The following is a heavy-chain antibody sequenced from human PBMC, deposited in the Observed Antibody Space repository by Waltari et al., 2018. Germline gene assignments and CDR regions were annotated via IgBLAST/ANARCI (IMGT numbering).Heavy chain of an antibody. D-gene: IGHD6-13*01. J-gene: IGHJ4*02. V-gene: IGHV4-59*01. CDR1: GGSISSYY. CDR3: ARDFTDQQAVDY. CDR2: IYYSGST. Sequence: QVQLQESGPGLVTPSETLSLTCTVSGGSISSYYWSWIRQPPGKGLEWIGYIYYSGSTNYNPSLKSRVTISVDTSKNQFSLKLSSVTAADTAVYYCARDFTDQQAVDYWGQGTLVTVSS.